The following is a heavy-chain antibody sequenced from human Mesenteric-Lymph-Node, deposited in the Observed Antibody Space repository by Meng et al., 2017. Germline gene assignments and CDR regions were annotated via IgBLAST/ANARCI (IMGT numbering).Heavy chain of an antibody. CDR1: GGTFSSYA. J-gene: IGHJ3*02. V-gene: IGHV1-69*06. D-gene: IGHD1-26*01. Sequence: SVKVSCKASGGTFSSYAISWVRQAPGQGLEWMGGIIPIFGTANYAQKFQGRVTITADKSTSTAYMELSSLRSEDTAVYYCATKLPRVGAIEEYGFDIWGQGTMVTVSS. CDR3: ATKLPRVGAIEEYGFDI. CDR2: IIPIFGTA.